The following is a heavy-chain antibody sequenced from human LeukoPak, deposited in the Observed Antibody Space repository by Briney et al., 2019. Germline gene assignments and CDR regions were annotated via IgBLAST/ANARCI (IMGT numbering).Heavy chain of an antibody. V-gene: IGHV4-34*01. CDR2: INHSGST. CDR3: ARQTSNIVVVTAANHPRRYYMDV. J-gene: IGHJ6*03. Sequence: SETLSLTCTVSGGSISSYYWSWIRQPPGKGLEWIGEINHSGSTNYNPSLKSRVTISIDTSKNQFSLKLSSVTAADTAVYFCARQTSNIVVVTAANHPRRYYMDVWGKGTTVTVSS. D-gene: IGHD2-2*01. CDR1: GGSISSYY.